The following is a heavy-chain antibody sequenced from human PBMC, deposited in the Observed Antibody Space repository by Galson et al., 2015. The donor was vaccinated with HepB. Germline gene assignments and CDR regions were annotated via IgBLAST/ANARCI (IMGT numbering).Heavy chain of an antibody. V-gene: IGHV3-30*18. CDR3: AKGRQSSSSIYYYYGMDV. CDR2: ISYDGSNK. Sequence: SLRLSCAASGFTFSSYGMHWVRQAPGKGLEWVAVISYDGSNKYYADSVKGRFTISRDNSKNTLYLQMNSLRAEDTAVYYCAKGRQSSSSIYYYYGMDVWGQGTTVTVSS. D-gene: IGHD6-6*01. CDR1: GFTFSSYG. J-gene: IGHJ6*02.